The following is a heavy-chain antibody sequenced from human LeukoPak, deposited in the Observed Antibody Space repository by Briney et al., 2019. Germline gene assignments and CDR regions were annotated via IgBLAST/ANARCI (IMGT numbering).Heavy chain of an antibody. CDR1: GGSISSGDYY. Sequence: TASQTLSLTCTVSGGSISSGDYYWSWIRQPPGKGLEWIGYIYYSGSTYYNPSLKSRVTISVDTSKNQFSLKLSSVTAADTAVYYCASNPLYGDYVSGAFDIWGQGTMVTVSS. CDR2: IYYSGST. V-gene: IGHV4-30-4*01. J-gene: IGHJ3*02. D-gene: IGHD4-17*01. CDR3: ASNPLYGDYVSGAFDI.